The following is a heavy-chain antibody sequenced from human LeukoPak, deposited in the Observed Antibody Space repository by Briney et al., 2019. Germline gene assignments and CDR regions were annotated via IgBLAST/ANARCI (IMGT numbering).Heavy chain of an antibody. D-gene: IGHD1-26*01. J-gene: IGHJ4*02. CDR1: GFTFSRYW. CDR3: ARNGLGEWELLHV. Sequence: GGSLRLSCAASGFTFSRYWMHWVRQVPGKGLVWVPHINRDGSIISYADSVRGRFTISRDNAKNTLYLQMNGLRAEDTAVYYCARNGLGEWELLHVWGQGTLVTVSS. V-gene: IGHV3-74*01. CDR2: INRDGSII.